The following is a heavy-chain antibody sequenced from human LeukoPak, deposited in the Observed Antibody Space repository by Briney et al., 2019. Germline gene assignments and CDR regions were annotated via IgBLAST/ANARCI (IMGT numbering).Heavy chain of an antibody. CDR3: AKDAGHTAMRYHFDY. Sequence: PWGSLRLSCAASGFTFSNYGIHWVRQAPGKGLEWVAVISYDGSNKYYADSVKGRFTLSRDNSKNTLYLQMNSLRAEDTAVYYCAKDAGHTAMRYHFDYWGQGTLVTVSS. CDR1: GFTFSNYG. V-gene: IGHV3-30*18. CDR2: ISYDGSNK. D-gene: IGHD5-18*01. J-gene: IGHJ4*02.